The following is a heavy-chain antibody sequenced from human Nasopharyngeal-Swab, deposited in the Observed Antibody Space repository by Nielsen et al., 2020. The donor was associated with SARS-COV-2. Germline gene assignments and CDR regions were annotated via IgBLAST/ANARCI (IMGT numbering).Heavy chain of an antibody. CDR1: GFTFSSYW. V-gene: IGHV3-7*01. CDR3: ARDLTTGSSTEVYYYYYGMDV. Sequence: GGSLRLSCAASGFTFSSYWMSWVRQAPGKGLEWVANIKQDGREKYYVDSVKGRFTISRDNAKNSLYLQMNSLRAEDTAVYYCARDLTTGSSTEVYYYYYGMDVWGQGTTVTVSS. CDR2: IKQDGREK. D-gene: IGHD1-1*01. J-gene: IGHJ6*02.